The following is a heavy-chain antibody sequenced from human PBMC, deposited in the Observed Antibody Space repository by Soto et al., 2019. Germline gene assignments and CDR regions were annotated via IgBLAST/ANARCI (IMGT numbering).Heavy chain of an antibody. CDR3: ATPSGVSSSWYYYYGMDV. CDR2: IDPSDSYT. J-gene: IGHJ6*02. Sequence: GESLKISCKGSGYSFTSYWISWVRQMPGKGLKWMGRIDPSDSYTNYSPSFQGHVTISADKSISTAYLQWSSLKASDTAMYYCATPSGVSSSWYYYYGMDVWGQGTTVTVSS. D-gene: IGHD6-13*01. CDR1: GYSFTSYW. V-gene: IGHV5-10-1*01.